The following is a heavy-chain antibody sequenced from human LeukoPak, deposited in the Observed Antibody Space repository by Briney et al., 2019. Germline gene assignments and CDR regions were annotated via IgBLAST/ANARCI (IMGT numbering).Heavy chain of an antibody. V-gene: IGHV1-69*05. Sequence: ASVEVSSKASGGTFSSYAIRWVRQAPGQGLEWMGGIIPIFGTANYAQKFQGRVTITTDESTSTAYMELSSLRSEDTAVYYCARVPSTMVRGVTYYRDVWGKGTTLTLSS. D-gene: IGHD3-10*01. CDR3: ARVPSTMVRGVTYYRDV. CDR2: IIPIFGTA. CDR1: GGTFSSYA. J-gene: IGHJ6*03.